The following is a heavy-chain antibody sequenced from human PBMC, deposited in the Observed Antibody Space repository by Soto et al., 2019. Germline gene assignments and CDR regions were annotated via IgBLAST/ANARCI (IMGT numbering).Heavy chain of an antibody. CDR3: ARIFTRSGYDACDI. D-gene: IGHD5-12*01. CDR1: GYSFTSYW. CDR2: IYPGDSDT. V-gene: IGHV5-51*01. Sequence: GESLKISCKGSGYSFTSYWIGWVRQMPGKGLEWMGIIYPGDSDTRYSPAFQGQVTISADKSISTASLQWSSLKASDTVMYYCARIFTRSGYDACDIWGQGTMVTVSS. J-gene: IGHJ3*02.